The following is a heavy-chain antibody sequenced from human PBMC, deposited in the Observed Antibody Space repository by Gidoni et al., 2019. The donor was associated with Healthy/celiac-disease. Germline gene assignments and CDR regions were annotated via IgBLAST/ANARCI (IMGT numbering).Heavy chain of an antibody. CDR2: ISGSGGST. CDR3: AKSYCSSTSCYARNYYYYYGMDV. J-gene: IGHJ6*02. D-gene: IGHD2-2*01. Sequence: EVQLLESGGGLVQPGGSLRLSCAASGFHFSSYALSWVRQAPGKGLEWVSAISGSGGSTYYADSVKGRFTISRDNSKNTLYLQMNSLRAEDTAVYYCAKSYCSSTSCYARNYYYYYGMDVWGQGTTVTVSS. CDR1: GFHFSSYA. V-gene: IGHV3-23*01.